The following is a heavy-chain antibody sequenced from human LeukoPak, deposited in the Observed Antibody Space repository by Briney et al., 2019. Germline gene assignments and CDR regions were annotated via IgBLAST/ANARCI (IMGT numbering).Heavy chain of an antibody. CDR1: GLPLSSYA. D-gene: IGHD2-15*01. J-gene: IGHJ4*02. CDR2: ISGSGDST. Sequence: GGSLRLSCAVSGLPLSSYAKHWLRQAPGKGLEWVSTISGSGDSTYYADSVKGRLTISRDNSKNTLYLQMNSLRADDTAVYYCARNRGHSGGQWGKGNVVTVSS. CDR3: ARNRGHSGGQ. V-gene: IGHV3-23*01.